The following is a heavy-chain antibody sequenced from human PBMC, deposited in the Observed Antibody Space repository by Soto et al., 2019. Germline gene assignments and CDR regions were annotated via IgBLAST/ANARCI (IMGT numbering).Heavy chain of an antibody. CDR2: IYYSGST. V-gene: IGHV4-30-4*01. CDR1: GGSISSGGYY. CDR3: ATELNYYGSGSQGAFDI. J-gene: IGHJ3*02. Sequence: PSETLSLTCTVSGGSISSGGYYWSWIRQPPGKGLEWIGYIYYSGSTYYNPSLKSRVTISVDTSKNQFSLKLSSVTAADTAVYYCATELNYYGSGSQGAFDIWGQGTMVTVSS. D-gene: IGHD3-10*01.